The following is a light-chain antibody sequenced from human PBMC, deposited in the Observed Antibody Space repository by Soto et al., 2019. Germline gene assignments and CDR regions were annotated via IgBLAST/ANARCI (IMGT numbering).Light chain of an antibody. V-gene: IGKV1-5*01. CDR1: QSISNW. CDR3: QQYRTYS. CDR2: HAS. J-gene: IGKJ1*01. Sequence: TQLTQSPSALPASVVDRFTLTCRASQSISNWLAWYQQKPGTAPKLLIYHASILETAVPSRFSGNGSGTEFTLTISSLQPGDFATYYCQQYRTYSFGQGTKVDIK.